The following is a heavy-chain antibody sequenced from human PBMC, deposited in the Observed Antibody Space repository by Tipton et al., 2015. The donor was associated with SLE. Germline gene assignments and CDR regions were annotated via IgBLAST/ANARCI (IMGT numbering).Heavy chain of an antibody. CDR2: IHYSRDT. J-gene: IGHJ2*01. D-gene: IGHD6-13*01. Sequence: TLSLTCTVSGASISSHYWNWIRQSPGKGLEWIGYIHYSRDTNYNPSLKSRVTISVDTSKNQLSLKLTSVTAADTAVYYCARDRRLIAAPSFWWYFDLWGRGTLVTVPS. CDR3: ARDRRLIAAPSFWWYFDL. V-gene: IGHV4-59*11. CDR1: GASISSHY.